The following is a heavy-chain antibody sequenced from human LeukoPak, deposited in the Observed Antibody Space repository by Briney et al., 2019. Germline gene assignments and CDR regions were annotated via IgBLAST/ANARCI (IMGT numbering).Heavy chain of an antibody. J-gene: IGHJ4*02. V-gene: IGHV3-23*01. CDR3: AKDRKPRIGRIAAPGPFDY. CDR2: ISGSGGST. D-gene: IGHD6-13*01. Sequence: GGSLRLSCAASGFRFSSYAMSWVRQAPGKGLEWVSAISGSGGSTYYADSVKGRFTISRDNSKYTLYLQMDSLRVEDTAVYYCAKDRKPRIGRIAAPGPFDYWGQGALVTVSS. CDR1: GFRFSSYA.